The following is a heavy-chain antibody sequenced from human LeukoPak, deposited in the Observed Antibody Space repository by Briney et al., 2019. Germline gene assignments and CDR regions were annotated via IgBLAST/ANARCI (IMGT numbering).Heavy chain of an antibody. CDR3: ARQEARGYSYEGLDD. CDR2: ISVSGNT. V-gene: IGHV3-23*01. CDR1: GFTFSSYG. J-gene: IGHJ4*02. D-gene: IGHD3-22*01. Sequence: PGGSLRLSCAASGFTFSSYGMSWVREGPGKGLEWVSAISVSGNTYHADSVKGRFTIDRDNSKNTVYLQMNSLRPDDTARYFCARQEARGYSYEGLDDWGQGNLVTVSS.